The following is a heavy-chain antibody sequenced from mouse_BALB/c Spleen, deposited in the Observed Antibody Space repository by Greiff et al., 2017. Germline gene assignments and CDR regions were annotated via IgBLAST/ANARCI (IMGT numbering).Heavy chain of an antibody. J-gene: IGHJ4*01. CDR3: ARVWDGGYYAMDY. D-gene: IGHD4-1*01. V-gene: IGHV5-15*02. CDR1: GFTFSDYD. Sequence: EVKLLQSGGGLVQPGGSGKFSCAASGFTFSDYDMAWVRQTPGKGPEWVAFISNWDYSIYYEQTVKGRFTISRDTAKNTLYLQLSSLRSEDTAVYYCARVWDGGYYAMDYWGQGTSVTVSS. CDR2: ISNWDYSI.